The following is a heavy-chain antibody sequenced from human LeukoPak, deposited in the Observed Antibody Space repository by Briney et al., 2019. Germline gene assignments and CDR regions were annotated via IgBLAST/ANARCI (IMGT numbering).Heavy chain of an antibody. Sequence: SQTLSLTCAISGDSVSSNSAAWNWIRQSPSRGLEWLGRTYYRSKWYNDYAVFVKSRITINPDTSKNQFSLQLNSVTPEDTAVYYCARDPVVVPAAIAGSYYYMDVWGKGTTVTVSS. CDR1: GDSVSSNSAA. V-gene: IGHV6-1*01. J-gene: IGHJ6*03. D-gene: IGHD2-2*01. CDR3: ARDPVVVPAAIAGSYYYMDV. CDR2: TYYRSKWYN.